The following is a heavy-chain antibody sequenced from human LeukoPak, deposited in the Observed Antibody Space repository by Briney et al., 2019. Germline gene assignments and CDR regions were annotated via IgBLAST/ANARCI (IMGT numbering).Heavy chain of an antibody. V-gene: IGHV3-23*01. CDR2: ISGSGGST. D-gene: IGHD1-14*01. J-gene: IGHJ4*02. CDR3: ELIVDDNRFDY. CDR1: GITFSSYA. Sequence: GGSLRLSCAASGITFSSYAMSRVRQAPGKGLEWVSAISGSGGSTYYADSVKGRFTISRDNSKNTLYLQMNSLRAEDTAVYYCELIVDDNRFDYWGQGTLVTVSS.